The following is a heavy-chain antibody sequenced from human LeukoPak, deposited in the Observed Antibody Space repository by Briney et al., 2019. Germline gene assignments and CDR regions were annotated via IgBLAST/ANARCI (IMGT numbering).Heavy chain of an antibody. D-gene: IGHD5-18*01. Sequence: SETLSLTCTVSGVSITTHYWSLLRQPPGKELEWIAYMTDSETTKNNPSLKSRITLSADTSKNQFSLSLSSVTEADTAVYFCATIKSGYPFGYFDFWGQGILVTVSS. CDR2: MTDSETT. CDR3: ATIKSGYPFGYFDF. CDR1: GVSITTHY. V-gene: IGHV4-59*11. J-gene: IGHJ4*02.